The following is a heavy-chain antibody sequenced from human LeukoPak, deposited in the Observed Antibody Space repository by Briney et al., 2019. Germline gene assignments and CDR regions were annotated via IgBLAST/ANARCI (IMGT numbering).Heavy chain of an antibody. D-gene: IGHD6-13*01. CDR3: ARVASGGTVYFDY. V-gene: IGHV4-59*01. J-gene: IGHJ4*02. CDR1: GGSISYYY. Sequence: SETLSLTCTVSGGSISYYYWSWIRQPPGKGLEWNGYIYHSGSTNYNPSLKSRVTISIDTSKNQFSLKLSSVTAADTAVYYCARVASGGTVYFDYWGQGTPVTVSS. CDR2: IYHSGST.